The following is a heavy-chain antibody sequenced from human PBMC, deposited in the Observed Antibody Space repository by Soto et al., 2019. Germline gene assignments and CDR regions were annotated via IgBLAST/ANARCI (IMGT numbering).Heavy chain of an antibody. Sequence: VQLVESGGGVVQPGRSLRLSCAASGFTFSAHAMHWVRQAPGKGLEWVAIISYDGSNKYNGDSVKGRFTISRDNSKNTLYLQMNSLRGEDTAVYYCARDQGTYCSSISCFYYYGMDVWGQGTTVTVSS. CDR1: GFTFSAHA. J-gene: IGHJ6*02. D-gene: IGHD2-2*01. V-gene: IGHV3-30-3*01. CDR3: ARDQGTYCSSISCFYYYGMDV. CDR2: ISYDGSNK.